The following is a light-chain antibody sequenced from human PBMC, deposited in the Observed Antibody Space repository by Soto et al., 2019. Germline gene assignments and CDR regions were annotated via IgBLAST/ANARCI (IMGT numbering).Light chain of an antibody. Sequence: EIVLTQSPGTLSLSPGGRATLSCRASRSVSSSFLAWYQQKPGQAPRLLIYGASSRATGIPDRFSGSGSGTDFTLTISSLQSEDFAVYYCQQYGSSSTFGQGTRLEIK. CDR1: RSVSSSF. J-gene: IGKJ5*01. V-gene: IGKV3-20*01. CDR2: GAS. CDR3: QQYGSSST.